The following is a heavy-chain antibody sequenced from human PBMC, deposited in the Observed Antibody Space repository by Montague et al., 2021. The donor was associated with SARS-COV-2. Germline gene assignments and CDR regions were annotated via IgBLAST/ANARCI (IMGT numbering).Heavy chain of an antibody. CDR2: IYYSGSVTT. CDR3: AGRGGGEVLARFMYWYFDV. CDR1: GGSINNYY. D-gene: IGHD2-21*01. J-gene: IGHJ2*01. Sequence: SETLSLTCSVSGGSINNYYWGWVRQSPGKGLEWIGYIYYSGSVTTSYNPSLKSRVSLSVDTSENQFSLKLTSVTAADTAVYYCAGRGGGEVLARFMYWYFDVWSRGALVTVSS. V-gene: IGHV4-59*13.